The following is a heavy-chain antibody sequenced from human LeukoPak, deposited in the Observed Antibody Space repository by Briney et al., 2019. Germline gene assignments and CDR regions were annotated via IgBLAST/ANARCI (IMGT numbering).Heavy chain of an antibody. Sequence: PSETLSLTCTVSGGSISSYYWSWIRQPPGKGLEWIGYIYYSGSTNYNPSLKSRVTISVDTSKNQFSLKLSSVTAADTAVYYCGRAFWAGTFDYWGQGILVTVSS. CDR3: GRAFWAGTFDY. J-gene: IGHJ4*02. CDR2: IYYSGST. CDR1: GGSISSYY. D-gene: IGHD3/OR15-3a*01. V-gene: IGHV4-59*08.